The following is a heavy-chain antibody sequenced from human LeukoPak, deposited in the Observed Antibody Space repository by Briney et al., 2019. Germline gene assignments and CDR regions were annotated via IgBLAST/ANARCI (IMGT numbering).Heavy chain of an antibody. D-gene: IGHD5-12*01. CDR3: ARDLSGYEDVQSW. V-gene: IGHV1-69*13. J-gene: IGHJ4*02. CDR1: GGTFSSYA. Sequence: ASVNVSCKASGGTFSSYAISWVRQAPGQGLEWMGGIIPIFGTANYAQKFQGRVTITADESTSTAYMELSSLRSEDTAVYYCARDLSGYEDVQSWWGQGTLVTVSS. CDR2: IIPIFGTA.